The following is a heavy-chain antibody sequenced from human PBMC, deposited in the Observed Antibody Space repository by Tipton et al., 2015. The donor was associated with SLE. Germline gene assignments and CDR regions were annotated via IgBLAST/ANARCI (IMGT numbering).Heavy chain of an antibody. V-gene: IGHV4-61*09. CDR1: GGSISSGSYY. CDR3: ASRVGGYYYMDV. CDR2: IYTSGST. Sequence: TLSLTCTVSGGSISSGSYYRSWIRQPAGKGLEWIGYIYTSGSTNYNPSLKSRVTISVDTSKNQFSLKLSSVTAADTAVYYCASRVGGYYYMDVWGKGTTVTVSS. J-gene: IGHJ6*03.